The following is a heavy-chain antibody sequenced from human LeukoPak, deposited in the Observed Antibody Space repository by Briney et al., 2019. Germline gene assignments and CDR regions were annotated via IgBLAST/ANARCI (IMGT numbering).Heavy chain of an antibody. CDR3: APRGDIEHSYVYGKWFDP. Sequence: SETLSLTCAVYGGSFSAYYWTWIRQPPGKGLEWIGEINHSGSSNYNSSLRSRVTISVDTPYKQSSLRLSSVTAADTAVYYCAPRGDIEHSYVYGKWFDPWGQGTRVTVSS. CDR1: GGSFSAYY. J-gene: IGHJ5*02. D-gene: IGHD5-18*01. V-gene: IGHV4-34*01. CDR2: INHSGSS.